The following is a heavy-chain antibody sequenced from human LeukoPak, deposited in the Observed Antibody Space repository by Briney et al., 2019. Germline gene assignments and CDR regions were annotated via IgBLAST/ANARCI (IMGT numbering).Heavy chain of an antibody. CDR1: GFTFSNYA. CDR3: AKRIQSAMAMGY. V-gene: IGHV3-23*01. J-gene: IGHJ4*02. CDR2: ISGSGGST. Sequence: GGSLRLSCAASGFTFSNYALSWVRQAPGKGLEWVSDISGSGGSTYYADSVKGRFTITRDNSKNTMYLQMNSLRAEDTAVYYCAKRIQSAMAMGYWGQGTLVTVSS. D-gene: IGHD5-18*01.